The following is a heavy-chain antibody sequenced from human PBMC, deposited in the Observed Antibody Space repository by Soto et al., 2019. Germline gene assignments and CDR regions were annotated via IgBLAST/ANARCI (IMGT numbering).Heavy chain of an antibody. Sequence: APVKVSCKASGYTFTDSAIHWVRQAPGQSLELLGWIAPGNGNTKYSQKFQGRVTITRDTSATTAYMELSRLRSDDTAVYYCARGSGYAQGGYWGQGTLVTVSS. V-gene: IGHV1-3*01. CDR2: IAPGNGNT. CDR3: ARGSGYAQGGY. J-gene: IGHJ4*02. D-gene: IGHD5-12*01. CDR1: GYTFTDSA.